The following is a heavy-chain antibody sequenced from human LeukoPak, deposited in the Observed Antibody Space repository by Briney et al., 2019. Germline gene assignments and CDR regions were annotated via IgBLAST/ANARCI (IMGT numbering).Heavy chain of an antibody. Sequence: GGSLRLSCAASGFTFSSYGMLWVRQAPGKGLEWVAVISYDGSNKYYADSVKGRFTISRDNSKNTLYLQMNSLRAEDTAVYYCAKDPFDYWGQGTLVTVSS. V-gene: IGHV3-30*18. CDR3: AKDPFDY. CDR2: ISYDGSNK. J-gene: IGHJ4*02. CDR1: GFTFSSYG.